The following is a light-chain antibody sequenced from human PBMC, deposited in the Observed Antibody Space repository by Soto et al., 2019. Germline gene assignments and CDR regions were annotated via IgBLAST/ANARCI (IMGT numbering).Light chain of an antibody. V-gene: IGKV2-28*01. CDR1: QSLLYSNGYNY. Sequence: DIVMTQSPLSLPVTPGEPASISCRSSQSLLYSNGYNYLDWYVQKPGQSPQLLIYLGSNRASGVPDRFSGSASGTEFTLKISRVEAEDVGVYYCMQALQVPHTFGQGTKLEIK. J-gene: IGKJ2*01. CDR3: MQALQVPHT. CDR2: LGS.